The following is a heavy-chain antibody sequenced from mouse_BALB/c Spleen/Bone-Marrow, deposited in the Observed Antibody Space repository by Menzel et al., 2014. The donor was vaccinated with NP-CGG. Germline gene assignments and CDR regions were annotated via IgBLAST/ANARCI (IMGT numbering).Heavy chain of an antibody. CDR3: ARDGDYRYGWFSY. Sequence: EVKLEESGGRLVKPGGSLKLSCAASGFSFSDHYMYWVRQTPEKRLEWVATISDGGGHTYYSDSVKGRFTISRDNAKNNLCLQMRRLKSEDTAMYHCARDGDYRYGWFSYWGQGTPVTVSA. J-gene: IGHJ3*01. CDR2: ISDGGGHT. D-gene: IGHD2-14*01. CDR1: GFSFSDHY. V-gene: IGHV5-4*02.